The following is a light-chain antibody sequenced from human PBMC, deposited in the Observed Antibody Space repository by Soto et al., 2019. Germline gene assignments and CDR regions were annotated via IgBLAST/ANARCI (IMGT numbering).Light chain of an antibody. CDR3: QRLQT. CDR2: AAS. CDR1: QGISSY. J-gene: IGKJ1*01. V-gene: IGKV1-9*01. Sequence: DIQLTQSPSFLSASVGDRVTITCRASQGISSYLAWYQQKPGKAPKLLIFAASTLQNGVPSRFSGSGSGTEFTLTISNLQPEDFATYYCQRLQTFGQGTRVEIK.